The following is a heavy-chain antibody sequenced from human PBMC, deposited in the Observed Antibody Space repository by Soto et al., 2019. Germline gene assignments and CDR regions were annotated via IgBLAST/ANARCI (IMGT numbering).Heavy chain of an antibody. Sequence: GSLRLSCAASGFTFSSYAMSWVRQAPGKGLEWVSAISGSGGSTYYADSVKGRFTISRDNSKNTLYLQMNSLRAEDTAVYYCAKVIAVAGDFDYWGQGTLVTVSS. CDR2: ISGSGGST. J-gene: IGHJ4*02. V-gene: IGHV3-23*01. D-gene: IGHD6-19*01. CDR1: GFTFSSYA. CDR3: AKVIAVAGDFDY.